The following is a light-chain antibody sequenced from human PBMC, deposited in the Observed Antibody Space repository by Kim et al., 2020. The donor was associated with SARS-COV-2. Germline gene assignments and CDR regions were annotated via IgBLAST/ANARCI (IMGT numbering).Light chain of an antibody. V-gene: IGKV1-5*03. Sequence: DIQMTQSPSPLSSSVGDSVTITCRASQSIGTWLAWYQQKPGKAPKLLIAKASRLESGVPSRFSGSGSGTEFTLTISSLQPDDFATYYCQQYKNSFTFGPGTTVDIK. CDR3: QQYKNSFT. CDR1: QSIGTW. J-gene: IGKJ3*01. CDR2: KAS.